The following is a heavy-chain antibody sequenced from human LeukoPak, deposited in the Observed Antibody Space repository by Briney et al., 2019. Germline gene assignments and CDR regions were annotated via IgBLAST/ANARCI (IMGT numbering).Heavy chain of an antibody. Sequence: KPSETLSLTCTVSGVSISSYYWSWIRQPPGKGLEWIGSIYTTGDTRYNPSLKSRVTISVDTSKNQFSLKLSPVTAADTAVYYCARATPVGGVRFDYWGQGTLVTVSS. CDR3: ARATPVGGVRFDY. J-gene: IGHJ4*02. CDR2: IYTTGDT. D-gene: IGHD3-16*01. V-gene: IGHV4-4*09. CDR1: GVSISSYY.